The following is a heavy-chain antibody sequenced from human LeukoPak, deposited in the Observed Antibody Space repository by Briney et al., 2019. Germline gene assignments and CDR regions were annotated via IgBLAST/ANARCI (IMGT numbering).Heavy chain of an antibody. D-gene: IGHD6-13*01. CDR1: GFTFSSYG. CDR3: AKDASSWYNYYYMDV. Sequence: PGGSLRLSCAASGFTFSSYGMHWVRQAPGKGLEWVAFIRNDGRNKYYADSVKGRFTISRDNYKNTLSLQMNSLRAEDTAVYYCAKDASSWYNYYYMDVWGKGTTVTISS. V-gene: IGHV3-30*02. J-gene: IGHJ6*03. CDR2: IRNDGRNK.